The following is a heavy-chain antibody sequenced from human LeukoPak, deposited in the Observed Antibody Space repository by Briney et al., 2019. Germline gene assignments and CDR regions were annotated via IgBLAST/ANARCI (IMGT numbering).Heavy chain of an antibody. J-gene: IGHJ6*03. CDR1: GGSSSRSSYY. CDR3: ARGYCSGGSCYSSYYYSYMDV. D-gene: IGHD2-15*01. CDR2: INYSGST. V-gene: IGHV4-39*07. Sequence: PSETLSLTCTVSGGSSSRSSYYWGWIRQPPGKGLEWIGSINYSGSTYYNPSLKSRVTISVDRSKNQFSLKLSSVTAADTAVYYCARGYCSGGSCYSSYYYSYMDVWGKGTTVTVSS.